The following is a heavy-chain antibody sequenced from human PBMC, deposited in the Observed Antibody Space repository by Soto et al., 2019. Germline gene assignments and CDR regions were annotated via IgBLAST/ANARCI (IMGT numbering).Heavy chain of an antibody. CDR3: AKDVVVGATTGLGDYYYYYGMDV. Sequence: QVQLVESGGGVVQPGRSLRLSCAASGFTFSSYGMHWVRQAPGKGLEWVAGISYDGSNKYYADSVKGRITISRDNSKNTLYLQMNSLRAEDTAVYYCAKDVVVGATTGLGDYYYYYGMDVWGQGTTVTVSS. V-gene: IGHV3-30*18. J-gene: IGHJ6*02. CDR2: ISYDGSNK. CDR1: GFTFSSYG. D-gene: IGHD1-26*01.